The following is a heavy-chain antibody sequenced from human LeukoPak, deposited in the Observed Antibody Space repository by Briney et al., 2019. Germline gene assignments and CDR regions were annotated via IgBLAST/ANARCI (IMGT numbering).Heavy chain of an antibody. CDR2: LNSDGRST. J-gene: IGHJ4*02. CDR3: ARDWLGGVDY. Sequence: GGSLRLSCAASGFTFSSYWMHWVRQAPGKGRVWVSRLNSDGRSTTYADSVKGRFTISRDNAKNTLYLQMNSLRAEDTAVYYCARDWLGGVDYWGQGTLVTVSS. D-gene: IGHD3-16*01. CDR1: GFTFSSYW. V-gene: IGHV3-74*01.